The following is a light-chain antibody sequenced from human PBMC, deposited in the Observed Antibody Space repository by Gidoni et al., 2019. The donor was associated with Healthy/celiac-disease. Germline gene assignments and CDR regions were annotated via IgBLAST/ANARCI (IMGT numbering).Light chain of an antibody. CDR1: QSISSY. CDR3: QQSYGTPWT. J-gene: IGKJ1*01. Sequence: IQMTQSPSSLSASVGDRITITCRARQSISSYLDWYQQKPGTAPKLLIYAASSLQSGVPSRFSGSGSGTDFTLTISRLQPEDFATYYCQQSYGTPWTFGQGTKVEIK. CDR2: AAS. V-gene: IGKV1-39*01.